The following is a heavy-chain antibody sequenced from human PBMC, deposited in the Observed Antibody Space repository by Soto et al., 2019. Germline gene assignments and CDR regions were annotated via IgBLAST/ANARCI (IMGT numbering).Heavy chain of an antibody. CDR2: ISGSGGST. V-gene: IGHV3-23*01. J-gene: IGHJ4*02. D-gene: IGHD2-15*01. CDR1: GFTFGNYG. CDR3: AKGYDIVVVVAATDPADY. Sequence: GGSMSLSCAAAGFTFGNYGMSLVRQAPGKGLEWVSAISGSGGSTYYADSVKGRFTISRDNSKNTLYLQMNSLGAEDTAVYYCAKGYDIVVVVAATDPADYWGQGTLVTVSS.